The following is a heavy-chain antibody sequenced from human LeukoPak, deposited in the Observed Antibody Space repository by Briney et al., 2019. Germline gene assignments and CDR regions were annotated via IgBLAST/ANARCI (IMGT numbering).Heavy chain of an antibody. V-gene: IGHV4-34*01. CDR1: GGSFSGYY. CDR2: INHSGST. D-gene: IGHD3-3*01. Sequence: SETLSLTCAVYGGSFSGYYWSWIRQPPGKGLEWIGEINHSGSTNYNPSLKSRVTISVDTSKNQFSLKLSSVTAADTAVYYCARRYDFSSFDPWGQGTLVIVSS. CDR3: ARRYDFSSFDP. J-gene: IGHJ5*02.